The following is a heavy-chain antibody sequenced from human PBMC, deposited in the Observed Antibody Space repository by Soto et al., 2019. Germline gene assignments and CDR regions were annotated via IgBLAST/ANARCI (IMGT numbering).Heavy chain of an antibody. Sequence: PSETLSLTCTVSGDSINSYYWSWIRQPPGKGLEWLGYIHYSGSTNYNPSLKSRVTISVDRSKNQFSLNLSSVTAADTAVYYCVLVERDTFDSWGQGTMVPVSS. CDR3: VLVERDTFDS. CDR1: GDSINSYY. CDR2: IHYSGST. J-gene: IGHJ3*02. V-gene: IGHV4-59*08. D-gene: IGHD2-2*01.